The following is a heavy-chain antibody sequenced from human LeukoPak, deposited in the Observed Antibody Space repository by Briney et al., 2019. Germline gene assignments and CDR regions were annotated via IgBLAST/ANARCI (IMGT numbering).Heavy chain of an antibody. V-gene: IGHV3-30-3*01. D-gene: IGHD3-16*01. Sequence: GGSLRLSCAASGFTFSNFAMHWVRQAPGKGLEWVAVISYDGDNEYYADSVKGQFTISRDNSKDRLYLQMNSLRPEDTAMYHCARVRGGRSWYYYGMDVWGRGTTVTVSS. CDR1: GFTFSNFA. CDR2: ISYDGDNE. CDR3: ARVRGGRSWYYYGMDV. J-gene: IGHJ6*02.